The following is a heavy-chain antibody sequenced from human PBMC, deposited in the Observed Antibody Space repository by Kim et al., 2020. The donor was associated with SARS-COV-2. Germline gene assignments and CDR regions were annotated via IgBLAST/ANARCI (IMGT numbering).Heavy chain of an antibody. CDR1: GYTLTELS. D-gene: IGHD2-15*01. Sequence: ASVKVSCKVSGYTLTELSMHWVRQAPGKGLEWMGGFDPEDGETIYAQKFQGRVTMTEDTSTDTAYMELSSLRSEDTAVYYCATREDIVVVVAARHWYFDLWGRGTLVTVSS. V-gene: IGHV1-24*01. CDR3: ATREDIVVVVAARHWYFDL. CDR2: FDPEDGET. J-gene: IGHJ2*01.